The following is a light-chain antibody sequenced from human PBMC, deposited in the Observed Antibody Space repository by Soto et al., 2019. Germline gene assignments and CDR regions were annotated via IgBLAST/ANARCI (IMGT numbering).Light chain of an antibody. CDR2: AAS. V-gene: IGKV1-39*01. J-gene: IGKJ2*01. CDR3: QQSYSTPPYT. CDR1: QSISSY. Sequence: DIQMTQSPSSLSASVGDRVTITCRASQSISSYLNWYQQKPGKAPKLLIYAASSLQSGVPSRCSGSGSGTEFTLTTSSLQPEDVATDYYQQSYSTPPYTFGQGTKLEIK.